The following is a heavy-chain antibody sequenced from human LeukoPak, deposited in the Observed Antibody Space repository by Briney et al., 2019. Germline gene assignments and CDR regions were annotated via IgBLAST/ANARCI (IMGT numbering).Heavy chain of an antibody. CDR1: GYTFTSYG. CDR2: ISAYNGNT. D-gene: IGHD6-19*01. J-gene: IGHJ3*02. Sequence: ASVKVSCKASGYTFTSYGISWVRQAPGQGLEWMGWISAYNGNTNYAQKLQGRVTMTTDTSTSTAYMELRSLRSDDTAVYYCARDSSHYSSGWSSAFDIWGQGTMVTVSS. V-gene: IGHV1-18*01. CDR3: ARDSSHYSSGWSSAFDI.